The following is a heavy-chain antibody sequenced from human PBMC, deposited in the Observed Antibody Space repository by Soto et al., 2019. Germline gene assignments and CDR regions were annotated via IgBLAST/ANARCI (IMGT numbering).Heavy chain of an antibody. Sequence: GMSMRLSCAASGSTFSNYISHWARQAQGKGLEWVAMILHDGNNKYYADSVKGRFTISRDNSKNTLYLQMNSLRTEDTAIYYCARPHVDGSYCDLGFWGQG. J-gene: IGHJ4*02. CDR2: ILHDGNNK. V-gene: IGHV3-30-3*01. D-gene: IGHD3-10*01. CDR3: ARPHVDGSYCDLGF. CDR1: GSTFSNYI.